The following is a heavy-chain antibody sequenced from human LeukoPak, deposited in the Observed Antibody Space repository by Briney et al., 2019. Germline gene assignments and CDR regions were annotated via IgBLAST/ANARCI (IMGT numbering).Heavy chain of an antibody. J-gene: IGHJ4*02. CDR1: GYSISSGDY. CDR2: LYVIGST. CDR3: ASRTTVTSYYFDY. D-gene: IGHD4-17*01. V-gene: IGHV4-38-2*02. Sequence: SETLSLTCTVSGYSISSGDYWGWIRQPPGKGREWIGSLYVIGSTYYNPSLKSRVTISVDTSKNQFSLKLSSVTAADTAVYYCASRTTVTSYYFDYWGQGTLVTVSS.